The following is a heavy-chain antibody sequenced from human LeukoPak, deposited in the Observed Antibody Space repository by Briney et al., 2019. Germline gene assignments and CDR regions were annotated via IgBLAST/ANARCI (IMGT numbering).Heavy chain of an antibody. V-gene: IGHV4-59*03. CDR3: ASQADKTHWYFDL. Sequence: SETLSLTGTVSGGSISSYYWSWIRQPPGKGLEWIGYISYSGSTNYSPSIKSRVTISVDTSKNQFSLKLSSVTAADTAVYYCASQADKTHWYFDLWGRGTLVTVSS. D-gene: IGHD6-25*01. CDR1: GGSISSYY. CDR2: ISYSGST. J-gene: IGHJ2*01.